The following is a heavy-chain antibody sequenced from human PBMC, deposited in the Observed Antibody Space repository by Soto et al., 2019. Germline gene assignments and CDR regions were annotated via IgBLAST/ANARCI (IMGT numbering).Heavy chain of an antibody. J-gene: IGHJ5*02. V-gene: IGHV3-74*01. CDR2: INSDASHT. CDR3: VRDGYCITTSRYGNWFDP. D-gene: IGHD2-2*03. Sequence: EVQLVESGGGLVQPGGSLRLSCAASGFTFSTYWMHWIRQVPGKGLEWVSRINSDASHTYYADSVKGRFTISRDNAKNTLHFEMNSLRAEDTAVYYCVRDGYCITTSRYGNWFDPWGQGTVVTVSS. CDR1: GFTFSTYW.